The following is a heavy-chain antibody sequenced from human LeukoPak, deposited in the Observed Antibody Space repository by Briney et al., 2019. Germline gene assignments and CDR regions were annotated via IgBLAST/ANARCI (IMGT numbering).Heavy chain of an antibody. CDR3: AKASLYGSGAYYYYGMDV. Sequence: PGGSLRLSCEASGFTFSSYAMSWVRQAPGKGLEWVSAISGSGGSTYYADSVKGRFTISRDNSKNTLYLQMNSLRAEDTAVYYCAKASLYGSGAYYYYGMDVWGQGTTVTVSS. CDR1: GFTFSSYA. J-gene: IGHJ6*02. CDR2: ISGSGGST. D-gene: IGHD3-10*01. V-gene: IGHV3-23*01.